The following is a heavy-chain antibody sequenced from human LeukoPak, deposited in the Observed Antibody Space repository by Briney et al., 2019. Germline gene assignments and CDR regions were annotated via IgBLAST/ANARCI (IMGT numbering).Heavy chain of an antibody. V-gene: IGHV4-61*02. Sequence: SETLSLTCTVSGGSISSGSYYWSWIRQPAGKGLEWIGRIYTSGSTNYNPSLKSRVTISVDTSKNQFSLKLSSVTAADTAVYYCARGSRFLEWLDYWGQGTLVTVSS. D-gene: IGHD3-3*01. CDR2: IYTSGST. CDR1: GGSISSGSYY. J-gene: IGHJ4*02. CDR3: ARGSRFLEWLDY.